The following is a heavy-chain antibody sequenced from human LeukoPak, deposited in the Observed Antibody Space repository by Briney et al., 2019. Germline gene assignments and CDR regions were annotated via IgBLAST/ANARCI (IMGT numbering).Heavy chain of an antibody. CDR3: ARDQQQLVLGLWY. CDR2: ISTYNGIT. Sequence: ASVKVSCKASGYTFNSYAITWVRQAPGQGLEWMGWISTYNGITSYAQKFQGRVTITADESTSTAYMELRSLRSDDTAVYYCARDQQQLVLGLWYWGQGTLVPVSS. J-gene: IGHJ4*02. V-gene: IGHV1-18*01. CDR1: GYTFNSYA. D-gene: IGHD6-13*01.